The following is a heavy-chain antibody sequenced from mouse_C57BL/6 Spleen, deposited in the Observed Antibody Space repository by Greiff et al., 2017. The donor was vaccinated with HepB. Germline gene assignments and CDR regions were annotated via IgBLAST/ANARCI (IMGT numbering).Heavy chain of an antibody. D-gene: IGHD1-1*01. V-gene: IGHV1-64*01. Sequence: QVQLQQPGAELVKPGASVKLSCKASGYTFTSYWMHWVKQRPGQGLEWIGMIHPNSGSTNYNEKFKSKATLTVDKSSSTAYMQLSSLTSEDSAVYDCARQHYGSSPWFAYWGQGTLVTVSA. CDR3: ARQHYGSSPWFAY. CDR1: GYTFTSYW. J-gene: IGHJ3*01. CDR2: IHPNSGST.